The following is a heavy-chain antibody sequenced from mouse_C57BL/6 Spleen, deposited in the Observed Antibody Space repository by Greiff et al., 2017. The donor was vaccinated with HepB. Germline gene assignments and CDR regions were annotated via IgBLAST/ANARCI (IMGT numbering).Heavy chain of an antibody. CDR3: ARQSYYGSSSYAMDY. CDR2: ISNGGGST. J-gene: IGHJ4*01. D-gene: IGHD1-1*01. CDR1: GFTFSDYY. Sequence: EVQLQESGGGLVQPGGSLKLSCAASGFTFSDYYMYWVRQTPEKRLEWVAYISNGGGSTYYPDTVKGRFTISRDNAKNTLYLQMSRLKSEDTAMYYCARQSYYGSSSYAMDYWGQGTSVTVSS. V-gene: IGHV5-12*01.